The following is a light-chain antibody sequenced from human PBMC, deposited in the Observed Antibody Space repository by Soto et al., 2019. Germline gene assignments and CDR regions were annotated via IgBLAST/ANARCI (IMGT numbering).Light chain of an antibody. V-gene: IGLV1-40*01. CDR1: SSYIGAGYD. Sequence: QSVLTQPPSVSGAPGQRVTISCTGSSSYIGAGYDVHWYQQLPGTAPKLLIYANTNRPSGVPDRFSGSKSGTSASLAITGLQAEEEADYYCQSYDDSLGGHVIFGGGTQLTVL. J-gene: IGLJ2*01. CDR2: ANT. CDR3: QSYDDSLGGHVI.